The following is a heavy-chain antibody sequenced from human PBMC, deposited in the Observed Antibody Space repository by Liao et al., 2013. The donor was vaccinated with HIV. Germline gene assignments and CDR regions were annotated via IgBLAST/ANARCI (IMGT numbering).Heavy chain of an antibody. V-gene: IGHV4-34*01. D-gene: IGHD3-3*01. CDR2: INHNGGT. CDR1: GGSFSGYY. Sequence: QVQLQQWGAGLLKPSETLSLTCAVYGGSFSGYYWTWIRHPPGKGLEWIGEINHNGGTNHNPSLETRVTISVDTSKNQFSLKLSSVTAADTAVYYCAVTEGTIFGVVRLYFDLWGRGTLVTVSS. J-gene: IGHJ2*01. CDR3: AVTEGTIFGVVRLYFDL.